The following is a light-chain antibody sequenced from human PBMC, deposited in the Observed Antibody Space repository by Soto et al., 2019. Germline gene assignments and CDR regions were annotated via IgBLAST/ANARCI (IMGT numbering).Light chain of an antibody. CDR3: TSFTSRHTYV. CDR2: DVS. Sequence: SALTQPASVSGSPGQSITISCTGTSSDVGGYNYVSWYQQHPDKAPTLMIYDVSNRPSGVSNRFSGSKSGDTASLTISGLQAEDEADYYCTSFTSRHTYVFGTGTKVTVL. CDR1: SSDVGGYNY. V-gene: IGLV2-14*03. J-gene: IGLJ1*01.